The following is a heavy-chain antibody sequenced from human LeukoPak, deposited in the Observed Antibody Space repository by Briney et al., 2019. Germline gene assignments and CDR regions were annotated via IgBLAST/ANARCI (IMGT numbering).Heavy chain of an antibody. V-gene: IGHV4-34*01. Sequence: PSETLSLTCAVYGGSFSGYYWSWIRQPPGKGLEWIGEINHSGSTNYNPSLKSRVTISVDTSKNQFSLKLSSVTAADTAVYYCAVAAGYYYYYYMDVWGKGTTVTVSS. CDR1: GGSFSGYY. CDR2: INHSGST. J-gene: IGHJ6*03. CDR3: AVAAGYYYYYYMDV. D-gene: IGHD6-25*01.